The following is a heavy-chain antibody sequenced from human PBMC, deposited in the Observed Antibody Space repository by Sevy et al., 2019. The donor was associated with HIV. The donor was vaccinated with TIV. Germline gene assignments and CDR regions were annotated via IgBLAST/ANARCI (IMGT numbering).Heavy chain of an antibody. CDR2: ISGSGGST. CDR1: GFTFSSYA. V-gene: IGHV3-23*01. D-gene: IGHD3-10*01. Sequence: GGSLRLSCAASGFTFSSYAMSWVRQAPGKGLEWVSAISGSGGSTYYADSVKGRFTISRDNSKNTLYLQMNSLGAEDTAVYYCAKFRVLYYYMDVWGKGTTVTVSS. CDR3: AKFRVLYYYMDV. J-gene: IGHJ6*03.